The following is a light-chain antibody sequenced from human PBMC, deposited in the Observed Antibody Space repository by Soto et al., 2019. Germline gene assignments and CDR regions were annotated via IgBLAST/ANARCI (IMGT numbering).Light chain of an antibody. Sequence: EIVLTQSPATLSVSPGERATLSCRASQSVNSRLAWYQQKPGQAPRLLIYDASNRATGIPDRFSGSGSGTDFTLTISSLEPEDFAVYYCQQRFNWPPITFGQGTRLEIK. CDR3: QQRFNWPPIT. J-gene: IGKJ5*01. V-gene: IGKV3-11*01. CDR1: QSVNSR. CDR2: DAS.